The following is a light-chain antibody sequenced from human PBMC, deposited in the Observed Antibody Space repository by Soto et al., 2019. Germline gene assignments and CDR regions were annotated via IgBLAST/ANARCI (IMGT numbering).Light chain of an antibody. Sequence: QSALTQPASVSGSPGQSITISCTGTSSDVGGYDLVSWYQQHPGKAPKLMIYEDSARPSGISNRFSGSKSGDTASLTISLLQAEDEAHYYCCSYAGSTTFVFGGGTKVTVL. J-gene: IGLJ3*02. CDR1: SSDVGGYDL. V-gene: IGLV2-23*02. CDR3: CSYAGSTTFV. CDR2: EDS.